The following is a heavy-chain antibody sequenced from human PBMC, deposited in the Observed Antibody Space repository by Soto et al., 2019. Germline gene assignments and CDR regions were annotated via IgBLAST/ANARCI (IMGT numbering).Heavy chain of an antibody. Sequence: SETLSLTCTVSGGSISSYYWSWIRQPPGKGLEWIGYIYYSGSTNYNPSLKSRVTISVDTSKNQFSLKLSSVTAADTAVYYCARELIGHDPYCSGGSCYSWVWFDPWGQGTLVTVSS. J-gene: IGHJ5*02. V-gene: IGHV4-59*01. D-gene: IGHD2-15*01. CDR3: ARELIGHDPYCSGGSCYSWVWFDP. CDR1: GGSISSYY. CDR2: IYYSGST.